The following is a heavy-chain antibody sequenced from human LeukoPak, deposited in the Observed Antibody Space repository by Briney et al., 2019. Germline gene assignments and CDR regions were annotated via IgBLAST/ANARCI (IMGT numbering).Heavy chain of an antibody. V-gene: IGHV3-48*01. CDR1: GFSFSTYS. CDR2: ISSGSSAI. CDR3: GTGDPRFDY. J-gene: IGHJ4*02. D-gene: IGHD7-27*01. Sequence: GGSLRLSCAASGFSFSTYSMNWVRQAPGKGLQWVSYISSGSSAIYYTDSVKGRFTITRDDAKNSVYLQMNSLRTEDTAVYYCGTGDPRFDYWGQGILVAVSS.